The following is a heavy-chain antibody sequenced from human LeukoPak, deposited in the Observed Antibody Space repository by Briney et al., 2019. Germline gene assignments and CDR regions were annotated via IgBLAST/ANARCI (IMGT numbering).Heavy chain of an antibody. Sequence: GGSLRLSCAASGFTFSSYAMGWVRQAPGKGLEWVSAISGSGGSTYYADSVKGRFTISRDNSKNTLYLQMNSLRAEDTAVYYCARRRPGYYYDSSGSSAPDFDYWGQGTLVTVSS. CDR2: ISGSGGST. V-gene: IGHV3-23*01. CDR3: ARRRPGYYYDSSGSSAPDFDY. CDR1: GFTFSSYA. D-gene: IGHD3-22*01. J-gene: IGHJ4*02.